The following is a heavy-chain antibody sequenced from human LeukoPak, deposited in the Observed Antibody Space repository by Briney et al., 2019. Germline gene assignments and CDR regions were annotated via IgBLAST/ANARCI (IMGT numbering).Heavy chain of an antibody. V-gene: IGHV3-53*01. D-gene: IGHD3-3*01. J-gene: IGHJ6*04. Sequence: GGSLRLSCAASGFTVSSNYMSWVRQAPGKGLEWVSVIYSGGSTYYADSVKGRFTISRDNSKNTLYLQMNSLRAEDTAVYYCARDDLFWRVYHRGNGGMDVGGKGPTVPFSS. CDR3: ARDDLFWRVYHRGNGGMDV. CDR2: IYSGGST. CDR1: GFTVSSNY.